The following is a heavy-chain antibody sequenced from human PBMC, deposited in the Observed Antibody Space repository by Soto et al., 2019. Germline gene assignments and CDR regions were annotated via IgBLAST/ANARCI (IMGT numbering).Heavy chain of an antibody. D-gene: IGHD4-17*01. CDR2: INHSGST. V-gene: IGHV4-34*01. Sequence: SETLSLTCAVYGGSFGGYYWSWIRQPPGKGLEWIGEINHSGSTNYNPSLKSRVTISVDTSKNQFSLKLRSVTAADTAVYYCARETYGDYVGYFDPWGQGIQVTVSS. CDR3: ARETYGDYVGYFDP. J-gene: IGHJ5*02. CDR1: GGSFGGYY.